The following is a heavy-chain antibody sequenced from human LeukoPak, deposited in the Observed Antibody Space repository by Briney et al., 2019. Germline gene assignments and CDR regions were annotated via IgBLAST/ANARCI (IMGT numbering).Heavy chain of an antibody. Sequence: SETLSLTCTVSGGSVSSSSAYWGWIRQPPGKGLEWIGSIYYSKNTYYNPSLKSRVTISADTSKNQFSLTLGSVSATDTAVYYCVSPRGFSYGYFDYWGQGTLVTVSS. D-gene: IGHD5-18*01. J-gene: IGHJ4*02. V-gene: IGHV4-39*01. CDR1: GGSVSSSSAY. CDR3: VSPRGFSYGYFDY. CDR2: IYYSKNT.